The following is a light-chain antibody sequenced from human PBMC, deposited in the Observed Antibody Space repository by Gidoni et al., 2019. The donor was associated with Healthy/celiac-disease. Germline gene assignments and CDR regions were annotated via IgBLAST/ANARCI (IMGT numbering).Light chain of an antibody. CDR3: CSYAGSYTPV. CDR1: SSAVGGYNY. V-gene: IGLV2-11*01. CDR2: DVR. J-gene: IGLJ3*02. Sequence: QSALTQPRSVSGSPGQSVTISCTGTSSAVGGYNYVSWYQQHPGKAPKRLIYDVRKRPSGVPGRFSGSKSGNTASLTISGLQAEDEADYYCCSYAGSYTPVVGRGTKLTVL.